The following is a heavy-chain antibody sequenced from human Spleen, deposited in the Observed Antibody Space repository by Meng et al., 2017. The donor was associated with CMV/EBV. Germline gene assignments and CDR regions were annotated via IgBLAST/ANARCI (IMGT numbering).Heavy chain of an antibody. J-gene: IGHJ4*02. D-gene: IGHD2-15*01. CDR1: GYNFLSYW. V-gene: IGHV5-51*01. CDR3: ARGVVKGNSYYFDY. CDR2: IYPGDSDT. Sequence: GGSLRLSCKGSGYNFLSYWIGWVRQMPGKGLEWMGIIYPGDSDTRYSPSFQGQVTISADESFSTAYLQWSSLKASDTAMYYCARGVVKGNSYYFDYWGQGTLVTVSS.